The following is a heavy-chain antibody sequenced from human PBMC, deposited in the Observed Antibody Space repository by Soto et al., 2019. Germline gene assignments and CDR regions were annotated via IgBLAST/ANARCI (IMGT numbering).Heavy chain of an antibody. Sequence: QVQLVQSGAEVKKPGASVKVSCKASGYTFTSYGISWVRQAPGQGLEWMGWISAYNGNTKDAQKLQGRVTMTTDTSTRTAYMEVRSLRSDDTAVYYCARDLAVGLVDYWGQGTLVTVSS. J-gene: IGHJ4*02. D-gene: IGHD6-19*01. CDR3: ARDLAVGLVDY. CDR1: GYTFTSYG. CDR2: ISAYNGNT. V-gene: IGHV1-18*01.